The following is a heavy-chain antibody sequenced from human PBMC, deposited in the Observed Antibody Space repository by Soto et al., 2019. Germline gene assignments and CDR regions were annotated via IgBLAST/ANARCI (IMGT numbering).Heavy chain of an antibody. Sequence: GGSLRLSCAASGFTVSSNYMSWVRQAPGKGLEWVSVIYSGGSTYYADSVKGRFTISRDNSKNTLYLQMNSLRAEDTAVYYCARDCVAVAGTGCYYGMDVWGQGTTVTVSS. CDR1: GFTVSSNY. CDR3: ARDCVAVAGTGCYYGMDV. J-gene: IGHJ6*02. CDR2: IYSGGST. D-gene: IGHD6-19*01. V-gene: IGHV3-53*01.